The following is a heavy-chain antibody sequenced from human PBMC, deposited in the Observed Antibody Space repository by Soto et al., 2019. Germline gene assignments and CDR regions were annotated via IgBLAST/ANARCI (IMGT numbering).Heavy chain of an antibody. CDR2: ISGSSTSI. Sequence: EVQLVVSGGGLVQSGGSLRLSCAASGFTFSPYGMNWVRQAPGKGLEWVSYISGSSTSIYYADSVKGRFTISRDNAKNSLYIQMNSLREGDTAVYFCTTSNCHLAHWGQGALVPASS. CDR1: GFTFSPYG. D-gene: IGHD1-1*01. V-gene: IGHV3-48*02. J-gene: IGHJ5*02. CDR3: TTSNCHLAH.